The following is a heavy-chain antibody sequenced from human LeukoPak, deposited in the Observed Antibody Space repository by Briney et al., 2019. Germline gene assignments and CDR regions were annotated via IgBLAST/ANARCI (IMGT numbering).Heavy chain of an antibody. Sequence: SETLSLTCTVSGGSISSYYWSWIRQPPGKGLEWIGYIYYSGSTNYNPSLKSRVTISVDTSKSQFSLKLSSVTAADTAVYYCARAASSSGWYSGAAFDIWGQGTMVTVSS. CDR3: ARAASSSGWYSGAAFDI. CDR2: IYYSGST. V-gene: IGHV4-59*01. CDR1: GGSISSYY. D-gene: IGHD6-13*01. J-gene: IGHJ3*02.